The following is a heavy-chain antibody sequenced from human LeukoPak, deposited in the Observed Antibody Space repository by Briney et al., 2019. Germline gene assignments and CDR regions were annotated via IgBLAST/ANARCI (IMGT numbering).Heavy chain of an antibody. CDR1: GYTFTSYD. J-gene: IGHJ6*03. D-gene: IGHD4-17*01. Sequence: SVKVSCKAPGYTFTSYDINWVRQATGQGLEWMGWMNPNSGNTGYAQKFQGRVTMTRNTSISTAYMELSSLRSEDTAVYYCARGRYGDYYYYYMDVWGKGTAVTVSS. CDR2: MNPNSGNT. CDR3: ARGRYGDYYYYYMDV. V-gene: IGHV1-8*01.